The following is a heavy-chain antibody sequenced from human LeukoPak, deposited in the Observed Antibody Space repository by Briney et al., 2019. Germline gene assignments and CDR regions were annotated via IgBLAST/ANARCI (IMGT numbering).Heavy chain of an antibody. CDR2: IYYSGST. J-gene: IGHJ6*02. D-gene: IGHD2-2*02. Sequence: SETLSLTCTVSGGSISSGGYYWSWIRQHPGKGLEWIGYIYYSGSTNYNPSLKSRVTISVDTSKNQFSLKLSSVTAADTAVYYCARLRGYCSSTSCYTAYYYYGMDVWGQGTTVTVSS. CDR1: GGSISSGGYY. V-gene: IGHV4-61*08. CDR3: ARLRGYCSSTSCYTAYYYYGMDV.